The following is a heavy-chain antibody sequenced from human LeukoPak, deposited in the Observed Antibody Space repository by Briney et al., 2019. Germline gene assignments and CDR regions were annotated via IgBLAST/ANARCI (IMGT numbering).Heavy chain of an antibody. CDR2: ISSSSSYI. V-gene: IGHV3-21*01. J-gene: IGHJ4*02. Sequence: GGSLRLSCAASGFTFSSYSMNWVRQAPGKGLEWVSSISSSSSYIYYADSVKGRFTISRDNAKNSLYLQMNSLRAEDTAVYYCARAYLGYCSGGSCSSPVDYWGQGTLVTVSS. CDR1: GFTFSSYS. D-gene: IGHD2-15*01. CDR3: ARAYLGYCSGGSCSSPVDY.